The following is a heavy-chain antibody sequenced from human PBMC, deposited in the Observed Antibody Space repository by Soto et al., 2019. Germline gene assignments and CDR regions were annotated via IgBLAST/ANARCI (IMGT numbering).Heavy chain of an antibody. CDR1: GFTFSDYY. CDR2: ISSSGSTI. V-gene: IGHV3-11*01. Sequence: GGSLRLSCAASGFTFSDYYMSWIRQAPGKGLEWVSYISSSGSTIYYADSVKGRFTISRDNAKNSLYLQMNSLRAEDTAVYYCARGGYCSSTSCPIQLGKFDPWGQGTLVTVSS. CDR3: ARGGYCSSTSCPIQLGKFDP. J-gene: IGHJ5*02. D-gene: IGHD2-2*01.